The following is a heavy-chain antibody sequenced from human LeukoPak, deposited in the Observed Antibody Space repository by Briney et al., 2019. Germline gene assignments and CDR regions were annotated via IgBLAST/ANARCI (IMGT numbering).Heavy chain of an antibody. J-gene: IGHJ5*02. CDR3: ARDLPTTVTTGWFDP. CDR2: IYTSGST. CDR1: GGSISSYY. D-gene: IGHD4-11*01. V-gene: IGHV4-4*07. Sequence: SETLSLTCTVSGGSISSYYWSWIRQPAGKGLEWIGRIYTSGSTNYNPSLKSRVTMSVDTSKNQFSLKLSSATAADTAVYYCARDLPTTVTTGWFDPWGQGTLVTVSS.